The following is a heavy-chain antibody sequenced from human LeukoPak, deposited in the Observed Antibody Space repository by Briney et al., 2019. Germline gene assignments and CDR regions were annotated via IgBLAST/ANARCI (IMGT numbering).Heavy chain of an antibody. CDR2: INHSGST. Sequence: SETLSLTCAVYGGSFSGYYWSWIRQPPGKGLEWIGEINHSGSTNYNPSLKSRVTISVDTSKNQFSLKLSSVTAADTAVYYCARGPRYYHSSGYYSFYYYGMDVWGQGTTVTVSS. V-gene: IGHV4-34*01. D-gene: IGHD3-22*01. J-gene: IGHJ6*02. CDR1: GGSFSGYY. CDR3: ARGPRYYHSSGYYSFYYYGMDV.